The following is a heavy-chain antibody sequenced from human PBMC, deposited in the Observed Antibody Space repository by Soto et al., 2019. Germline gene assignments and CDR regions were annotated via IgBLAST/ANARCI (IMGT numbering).Heavy chain of an antibody. Sequence: QAQLVESGGGVVQPGRSLRLSCVLSGFIFRDYAMHWVRQTPGKGLEWVAIVSSDGRQKFYTDSVKGRFTISKEFSNNTLFLQVNSLRPEDSGTYFCTRDARPYSIYRGGGLGLWGQGTLVTVSS. D-gene: IGHD4-4*01. V-gene: IGHV3-30*03. CDR2: VSSDGRQK. CDR1: GFIFRDYA. J-gene: IGHJ1*01. CDR3: TRDARPYSIYRGGGLGL.